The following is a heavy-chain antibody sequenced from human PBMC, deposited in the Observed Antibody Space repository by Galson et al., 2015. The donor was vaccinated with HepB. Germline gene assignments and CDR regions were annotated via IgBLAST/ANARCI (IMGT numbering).Heavy chain of an antibody. D-gene: IGHD3-22*01. V-gene: IGHV3-15*01. CDR1: GFTFSNAW. CDR3: TTDSDYYDSSGYYYLGS. Sequence: SLRLSCAASGFTFSNAWMSWVRQAPGKGLEWVGRIKSKTDGGTTDYAAPVKGRFTISRDDSKNTLYLQMNSLKTEDTAVYYCTTDSDYYDSSGYYYLGSWGQGTLVTVSS. CDR2: IKSKTDGGTT. J-gene: IGHJ4*02.